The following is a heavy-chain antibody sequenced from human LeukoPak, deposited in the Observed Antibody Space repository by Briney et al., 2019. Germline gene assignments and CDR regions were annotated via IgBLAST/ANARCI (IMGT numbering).Heavy chain of an antibody. Sequence: TGESLKISCKGSGYSFTSYWIGWVRQMPGKGLEWMGIIYPGDPDTRYSPSFQGQVTISADKSISTAYLQWSSLKASDTAMYYCARHETWWSSSDSGGSPGDYWGQGTLVTVSS. V-gene: IGHV5-51*01. J-gene: IGHJ4*02. CDR2: IYPGDPDT. CDR1: GYSFTSYW. D-gene: IGHD6-13*01. CDR3: ARHETWWSSSDSGGSPGDY.